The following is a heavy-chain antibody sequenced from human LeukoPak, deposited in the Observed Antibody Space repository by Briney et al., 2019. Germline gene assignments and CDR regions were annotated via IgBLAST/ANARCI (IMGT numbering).Heavy chain of an antibody. CDR3: ARPGIAAAETGFDY. Sequence: SETLSLTCAVYGGSFSGYYWSWIRQPPGKGLEWIGEINHSGSTNYNPSLKSRVTISVDTSKNQFSLKLSSVTAADTAVYYCARPGIAAAETGFDYWGQGTLVTVSS. V-gene: IGHV4-34*01. CDR2: INHSGST. J-gene: IGHJ4*02. CDR1: GGSFSGYY. D-gene: IGHD6-13*01.